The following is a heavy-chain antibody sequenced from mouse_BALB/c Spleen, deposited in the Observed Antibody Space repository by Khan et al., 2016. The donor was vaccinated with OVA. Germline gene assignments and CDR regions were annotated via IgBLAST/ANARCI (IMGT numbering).Heavy chain of an antibody. V-gene: IGHV3-2*02. Sequence: EVQLVESGPGLVKPSQSLSLTCTVTGYSITSGYGWNLIRQFPGNKLEWLGYLSYSGSTNYNPSLTSRITLTRDPSTTQFVLQLNSVTTEDTATYYCARTARIKYWGQGTTLTVSA. CDR1: GYSITSGYG. CDR2: LSYSGST. CDR3: ARTARIKY. J-gene: IGHJ2*01. D-gene: IGHD1-2*01.